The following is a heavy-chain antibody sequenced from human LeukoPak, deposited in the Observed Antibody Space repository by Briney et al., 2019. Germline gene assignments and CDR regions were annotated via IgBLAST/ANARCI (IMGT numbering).Heavy chain of an antibody. CDR2: ISNGDNT. Sequence: GGSLRLSCAASGFTVSSYFMIWVRQAPGKGLEWVSVISNGDNTYYTDSVKGQFSISRDNSKNTLYLQMNSLRVEDTAVYYCASSITTPGGFDYWGQGTLVTVSS. CDR1: GFTVSSYF. CDR3: ASSITTPGGFDY. V-gene: IGHV3-53*01. D-gene: IGHD1-1*01. J-gene: IGHJ4*02.